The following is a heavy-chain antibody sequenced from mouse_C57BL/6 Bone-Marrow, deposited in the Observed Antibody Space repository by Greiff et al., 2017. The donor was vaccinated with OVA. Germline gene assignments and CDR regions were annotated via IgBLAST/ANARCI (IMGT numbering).Heavy chain of an antibody. Sequence: QVQLKESGAELARPGASVKLSCKASGYTFTSYGISWVKQRTGQGLEWIGEIYPRSGNTYYNEKFKGKATLTADKSSSTAYMELRSLTSEDSAVYFCARGEDGYFDVWGTGTTVTVSS. J-gene: IGHJ1*03. V-gene: IGHV1-81*01. CDR2: IYPRSGNT. CDR1: GYTFTSYG. CDR3: ARGEDGYFDV.